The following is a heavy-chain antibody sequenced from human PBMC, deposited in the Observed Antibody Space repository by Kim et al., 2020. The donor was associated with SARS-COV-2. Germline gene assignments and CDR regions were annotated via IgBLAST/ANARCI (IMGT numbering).Heavy chain of an antibody. J-gene: IGHJ2*01. CDR3: ARDQRHDSSGYYALGYFDL. CDR1: GGSISSGGYY. Sequence: SQTLSLTCAVSGGSISSGGYYWSWIRQHPGKGLEWIGYIYYSGSTYYNPSLKSRLTISVDTSKNHFSLKLSSVTAADTAVYYCARDQRHDSSGYYALGYFDLWGRGTLVTVSS. V-gene: IGHV4-31*11. D-gene: IGHD3-22*01. CDR2: IYYSGST.